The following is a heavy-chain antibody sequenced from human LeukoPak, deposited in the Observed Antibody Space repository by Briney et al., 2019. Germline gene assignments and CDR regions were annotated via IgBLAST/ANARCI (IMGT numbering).Heavy chain of an antibody. CDR2: IYTSGTT. V-gene: IGHV4-4*07. CDR1: GXSVNSYY. Sequence: KSSETLSLTCTVSGXSVNSYYWSWIRQPAGKGLEWIGRIYTSGTTNYNPSLKSRVSMSVDTSKNQFSLKLSSLTAADTAVYYCVRDGRGYCSSSSVRYSWFDPWGQGTLVAVSS. D-gene: IGHD2-2*01. CDR3: VRDGRGYCSSSSVRYSWFDP. J-gene: IGHJ5*02.